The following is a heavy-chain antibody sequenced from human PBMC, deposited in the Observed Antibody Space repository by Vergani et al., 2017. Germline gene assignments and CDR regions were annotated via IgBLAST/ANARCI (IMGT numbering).Heavy chain of an antibody. CDR2: IIPIFGTA. CDR1: GGTFSSYA. D-gene: IGHD4-17*01. V-gene: IGHV1-69*01. Sequence: QVQLVQSGAEVKKPGSSVKVSCKASGGTFSSYAISWVRQAPGQGLEWMGGIIPIFGTANYAQKFQGRVTITADESTSTAYMELSSLRSEDTAGYYCARARTTVTTRIKNWYFDLWGRGTLVTVSS. CDR3: ARARTTVTTRIKNWYFDL. J-gene: IGHJ2*01.